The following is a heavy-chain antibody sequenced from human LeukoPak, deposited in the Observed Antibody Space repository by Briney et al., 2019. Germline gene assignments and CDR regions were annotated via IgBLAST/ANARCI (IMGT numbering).Heavy chain of an antibody. V-gene: IGHV3-74*01. D-gene: IGHD2-15*01. J-gene: IGHJ4*02. CDR3: ARNRGYHTFDY. CDR2: INGDGTAT. Sequence: GSLRLSCVVSGFTLKNYWMDWVRQVPGKGLMWISTINGDGTATGDADSVKGRFTISRDNAKNTLYLQMSSLRAEDTAMYYCARNRGYHTFDYWGQGTLVTVSS. CDR1: GFTLKNYW.